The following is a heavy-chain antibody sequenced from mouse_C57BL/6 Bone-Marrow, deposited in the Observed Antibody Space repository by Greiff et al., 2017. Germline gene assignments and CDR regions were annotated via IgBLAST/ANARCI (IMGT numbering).Heavy chain of an antibody. CDR2: INPGSGGT. V-gene: IGHV1-54*01. CDR1: GYAFTNYL. D-gene: IGHD4-1*01. CDR3: ARRDWDAFFDY. J-gene: IGHJ2*01. Sequence: VQLVESGAELVRPGTSVKVSCKASGYAFTNYLIEWVKQRPGQGLEWIGVINPGSGGTNYNEKFKGKATLTADKSSSTAYMQLSSLTSEDSAVYFCARRDWDAFFDYWGQGTTLTVSS.